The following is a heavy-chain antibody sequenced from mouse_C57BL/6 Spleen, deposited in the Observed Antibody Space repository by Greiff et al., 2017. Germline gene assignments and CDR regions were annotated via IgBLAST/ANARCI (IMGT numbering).Heavy chain of an antibody. CDR2: IYPSDSET. D-gene: IGHD1-1*01. CDR1: GYTFTSYW. J-gene: IGHJ3*01. CDR3: ARRSYGSSYEGFAY. Sequence: QVQLQQPGAELVRPGSSVKLSCKASGYTFTSYWMDWVKQRPGQGLEWIGNIYPSDSETHYNQKFKDKATVTVDKSSSTAYMQLSSLTSEDSAVYDCARRSYGSSYEGFAYWGQGTLVTVSA. V-gene: IGHV1-61*01.